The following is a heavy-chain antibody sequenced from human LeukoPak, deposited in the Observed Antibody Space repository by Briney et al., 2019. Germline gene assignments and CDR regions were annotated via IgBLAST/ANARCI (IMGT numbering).Heavy chain of an antibody. CDR1: GFTFGDYA. CDR2: IRSKAYGGTT. J-gene: IGHJ5*02. Sequence: GGSLRLSCTASGFTFGDYAMSWFRQAPGKGLEWVGFIRSKAYGGTTEYAASVKGRFTISRDDSKSIAYLQMNSLKTEDTAVYYCTRAEFGGDPKLEDWFDPWGQGTLVTVSS. V-gene: IGHV3-49*03. CDR3: TRAEFGGDPKLEDWFDP. D-gene: IGHD2-21*02.